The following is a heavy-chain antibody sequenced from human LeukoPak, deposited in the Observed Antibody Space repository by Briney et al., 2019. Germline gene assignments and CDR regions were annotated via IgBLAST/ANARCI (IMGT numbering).Heavy chain of an antibody. V-gene: IGHV4-38-2*02. CDR3: ARHDTGGTDAFDI. J-gene: IGHJ3*02. CDR1: GYSISDGSY. D-gene: IGHD4-23*01. Sequence: PPETLSLTCSVSGYSISDGSYWGWIRHPPGKGLEWIGSIFHSGTTYYDPSLKSRVTISVDTSKNQFSLRQDSVTAADTAVYYCARHDTGGTDAFDIWGQGTLVIVSS. CDR2: IFHSGTT.